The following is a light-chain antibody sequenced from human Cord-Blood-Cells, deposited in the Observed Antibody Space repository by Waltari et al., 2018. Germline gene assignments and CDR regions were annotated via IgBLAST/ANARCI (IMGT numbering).Light chain of an antibody. V-gene: IGLV3-19*01. Sequence: SSELTQDPAVSVALGQTVRLTCQGDSLRSYYACRYQQKPGQAPVLVIYGKNNRPSGIPDRFSGSSSGNTASLTITGAQAEDEADYYCNSRDSSGNHWVFGGGTKLTVL. CDR3: NSRDSSGNHWV. CDR1: SLRSYY. CDR2: GKN. J-gene: IGLJ3*02.